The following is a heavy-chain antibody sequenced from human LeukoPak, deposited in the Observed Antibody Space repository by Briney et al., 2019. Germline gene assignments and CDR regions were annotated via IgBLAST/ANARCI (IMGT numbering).Heavy chain of an antibody. J-gene: IGHJ4*02. CDR2: MSSGGTNR. CDR1: GFAFSSYA. D-gene: IGHD5-12*01. Sequence: PGGSLRLSCVASGFAFSSYAMNWVGQAPGKGLEWVSSMSSGGTNRFYAGSVKGRFTISREDSKNTVYLQMNSLRTEDRAVYYCAKDSSGNSGNIDSWGQGTLVTVSS. V-gene: IGHV3-30*18. CDR3: AKDSSGNSGNIDS.